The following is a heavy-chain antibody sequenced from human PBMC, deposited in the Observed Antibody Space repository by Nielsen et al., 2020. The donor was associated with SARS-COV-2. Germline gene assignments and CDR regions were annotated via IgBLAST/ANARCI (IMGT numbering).Heavy chain of an antibody. CDR3: ARDRDYYDSSGYRDGAFDI. CDR2: INAGNGNT. J-gene: IGHJ3*02. V-gene: IGHV1-3*01. Sequence: WVRQAPGQRLEWMGWINAGNGNTKYSQKFQGRVTITRDTSASTAYMELSSLRSEDTAVYYCARDRDYYDSSGYRDGAFDIWGQGTMVTVSS. D-gene: IGHD3-22*01.